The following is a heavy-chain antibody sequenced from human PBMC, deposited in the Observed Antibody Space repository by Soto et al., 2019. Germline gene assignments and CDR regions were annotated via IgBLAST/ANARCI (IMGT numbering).Heavy chain of an antibody. CDR2: INHGGST. CDR1: GGSFIDYY. D-gene: IGHD3-3*01. CDR3: ATGFWSGYPH. Sequence: PSETLSLTCAVYGGSFIDYYWIFIRHPPGKGLEWIGEINHGGSTNYNPSLKSRVTISVDTSKNQFSLKLSSVTAADTAVYYCATGFWSGYPHWGHGTLVTVSS. J-gene: IGHJ4*01. V-gene: IGHV4-34*01.